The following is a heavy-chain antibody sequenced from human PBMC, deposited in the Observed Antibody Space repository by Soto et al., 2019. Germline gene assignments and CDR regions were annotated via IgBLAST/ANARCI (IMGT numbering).Heavy chain of an antibody. V-gene: IGHV1-2*04. D-gene: IGHD2-8*01. Sequence: ASVNGSCKASGYSFTDYHIHWVRQAPGQGLEWLGRINPKSGGTSTAQKFQGWVTMTTDTSISTASMELTRLTSDDTAIYYCARGDSTDCSNAVCGFFDEDDLDVRG. CDR1: GYSFTDYH. J-gene: IGHJ6*02. CDR2: INPKSGGT. CDR3: ARGDSTDCSNAVCGFFDEDDLDV.